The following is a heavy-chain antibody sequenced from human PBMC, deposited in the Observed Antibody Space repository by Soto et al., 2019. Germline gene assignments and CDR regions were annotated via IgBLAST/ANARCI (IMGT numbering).Heavy chain of an antibody. CDR2: IFASSTTI. V-gene: IGHV3-48*04. J-gene: IGHJ4*02. CDR1: GFTFSSYS. D-gene: IGHD3-9*01. CDR3: ARDRDWAFDY. Sequence: EVQLVESGGGSVQPGGTLRLSCVPSGFTFSSYSMVWVRQAPGKGLEWVSYIFASSTTIYYADSVKGRFTVSRDNTQISLFLLMNSLRAEDTAVYYCARDRDWAFDYWGQGTLVTVSS.